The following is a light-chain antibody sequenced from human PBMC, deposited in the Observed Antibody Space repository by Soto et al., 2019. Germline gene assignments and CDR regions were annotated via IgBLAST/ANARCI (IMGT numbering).Light chain of an antibody. Sequence: QSVLTQPPSASGTPWQRVTISCSGSSSNIGSNYVYWYQQLPGTAPKLLIYRNNQRPSGVPDRFSGSKSGTSASLAISGLRSEDEADYYCAAWDDSLSGPAVFGGGTQLTVL. J-gene: IGLJ7*01. CDR2: RNN. V-gene: IGLV1-47*01. CDR1: SSNIGSNY. CDR3: AAWDDSLSGPAV.